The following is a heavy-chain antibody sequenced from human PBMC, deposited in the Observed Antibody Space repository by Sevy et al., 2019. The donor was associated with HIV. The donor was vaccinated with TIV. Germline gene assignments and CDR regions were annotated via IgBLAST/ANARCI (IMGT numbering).Heavy chain of an antibody. D-gene: IGHD2-8*01. CDR2: LSFGCGEI. CDR1: GFTFSKYS. Sequence: GGYLRLSCAASGFTFSKYSMSWVRQPPGKGLERVSTLSFGCGEINYADSVKGRFTISRHNSKSSVYLQMNNLGPEDTAVHYCAREGCTKPHDYWGQGTLVIVSS. CDR3: AREGCTKPHDY. V-gene: IGHV3-23*01. J-gene: IGHJ4*02.